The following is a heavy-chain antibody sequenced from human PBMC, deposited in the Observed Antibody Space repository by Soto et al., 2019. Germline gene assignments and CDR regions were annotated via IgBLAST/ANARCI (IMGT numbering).Heavy chain of an antibody. V-gene: IGHV3-30*03. CDR3: ATTAAGTIIGY. D-gene: IGHD6-13*01. J-gene: IGHJ4*02. Sequence: QVQLVESGGGVVQPGRSLRLSCAASGFTFSSYGMHWVRQAPGKGLEWVAVISYDGSNKYYADSVKGRFTISRDNSKNTLYLQMNSLRAEDTAVYYCATTAAGTIIGYWGQGTLVTVSS. CDR2: ISYDGSNK. CDR1: GFTFSSYG.